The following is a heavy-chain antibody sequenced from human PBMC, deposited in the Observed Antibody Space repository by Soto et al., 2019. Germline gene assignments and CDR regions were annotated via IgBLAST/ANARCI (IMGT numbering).Heavy chain of an antibody. CDR2: IWYDGSNK. Sequence: QVQLVESGGGVVQPGRSLRLCCAASGFTFSSYGMHWVRQAPGEGLEWVAVIWYDGSNKYYAYSVKGRFTISRDNSKNTLCLEMNSLRAEDTAVYYCVRDGGHYGAVSYFDPWGQGSLVTVSS. D-gene: IGHD3-10*01. CDR3: VRDGGHYGAVSYFDP. J-gene: IGHJ5*02. V-gene: IGHV3-33*01. CDR1: GFTFSSYG.